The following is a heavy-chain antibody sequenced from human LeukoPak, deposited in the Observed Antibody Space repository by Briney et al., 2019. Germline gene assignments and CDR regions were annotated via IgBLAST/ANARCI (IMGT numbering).Heavy chain of an antibody. CDR1: AGSISGYY. J-gene: IGHJ4*02. D-gene: IGHD3-10*01. V-gene: IGHV4-59*01. Sequence: SETLSLTCTVSAGSISGYYWTWIRQPPGKGLEWIGNIYYTGNTDYNRSLKSRVTISIDTSKNQFSLKLSSVTAADTAVYYCARDNGGSYYDYWGQGTLVTVSS. CDR3: ARDNGGSYYDY. CDR2: IYYTGNT.